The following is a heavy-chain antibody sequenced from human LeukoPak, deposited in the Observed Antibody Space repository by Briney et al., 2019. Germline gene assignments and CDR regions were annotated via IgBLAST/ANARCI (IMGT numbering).Heavy chain of an antibody. J-gene: IGHJ3*02. CDR2: TKPNSGDT. CDR1: GYTFSDYF. Sequence: ASVKVSCKASGYTFSDYFMHWVRQAPGQGLEWMGWTKPNSGDTNYAQKFQGRVTMTRDTSINTAYMELSRLRSDDTAVYYCARGHQLTDAFDIWGQRTMVTVSS. CDR3: ARGHQLTDAFDI. V-gene: IGHV1-2*02. D-gene: IGHD2-2*01.